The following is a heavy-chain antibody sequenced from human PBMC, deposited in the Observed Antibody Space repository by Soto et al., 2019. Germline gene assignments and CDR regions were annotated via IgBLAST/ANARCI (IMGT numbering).Heavy chain of an antibody. CDR1: GYSFTSYW. CDR2: IYPGDSDT. D-gene: IGHD3-9*01. CDR3: ERISSTSCPGLYFEWLFQNTGDGMDV. V-gene: IGHV5-51*01. J-gene: IGHJ6*02. Sequence: PGESLKISCKGSGYSFTSYWIGWVRQMPGKGLEWMGIIYPGDSDTRYSPSFQGQVTISADKSISTAYLQWSSLKASDTAMYYCERISSTSCPGLYFEWLFQNTGDGMDVWGQGTTVTVSS.